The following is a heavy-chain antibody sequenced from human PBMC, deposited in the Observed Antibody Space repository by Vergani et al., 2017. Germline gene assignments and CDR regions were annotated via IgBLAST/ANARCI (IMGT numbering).Heavy chain of an antibody. D-gene: IGHD6-13*01. CDR1: GGSFSGYY. CDR2: INHSGST. J-gene: IGHJ2*01. V-gene: IGHV4-34*01. CDR3: ARGRGSRLGYFDL. Sequence: QVQLQQWGAGLLKPSETLSLTCAVYGGSFSGYYWSWIRQPPGKGLEWIGEINHSGSTNYNPSLKSRVTISVDTSKTQFSLKLSSVTAADTAVYYCARGRGSRLGYFDLWGRGTLVTVSS.